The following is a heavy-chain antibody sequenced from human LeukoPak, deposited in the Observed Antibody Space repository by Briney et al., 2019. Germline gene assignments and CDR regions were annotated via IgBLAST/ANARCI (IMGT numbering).Heavy chain of an antibody. J-gene: IGHJ5*02. D-gene: IGHD1-26*01. Sequence: SVKVSCKTSGGTFLSHTFSWVRQAPGQGLEWMGKITPVINTANYAQTFQGRVSIYADKSTTTVYMDLSGPRPDDTAVYYCARVNLRGSNYNWFDPWGQGTLVTVAS. V-gene: IGHV1-69*08. CDR2: ITPVINTA. CDR3: ARVNLRGSNYNWFDP. CDR1: GGTFLSHT.